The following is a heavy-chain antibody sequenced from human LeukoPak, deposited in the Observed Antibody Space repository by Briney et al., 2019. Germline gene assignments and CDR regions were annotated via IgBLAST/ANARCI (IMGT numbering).Heavy chain of an antibody. J-gene: IGHJ5*02. D-gene: IGHD3-10*01. CDR3: ARAKTDLMVRGVIRGAPDPGLASFWFDP. CDR1: GGSISSYY. Sequence: SETLSLTCTVSGGSISSYYWSWIRQPPGKGLEWIGYIYYSGSTNYNPSLKSRVTISVDTSKNQFSLKLSSVTAADTAVYYCARAKTDLMVRGVIRGAPDPGLASFWFDPWGQGTLVTVSS. V-gene: IGHV4-59*01. CDR2: IYYSGST.